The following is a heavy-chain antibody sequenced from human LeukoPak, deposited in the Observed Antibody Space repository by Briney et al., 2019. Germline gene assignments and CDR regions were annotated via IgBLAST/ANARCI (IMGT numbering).Heavy chain of an antibody. D-gene: IGHD3-22*01. Sequence: GGSLRLSCAASGFTFSDYYMSWIRQAPGKGLEWVSYISSSGSTIYYADSVKGRFTISRDNAKNSLYLQMNSLRAEDTAVYYCSGAPYYYDSSVYSDYGAREPLVTVPS. CDR3: SGAPYYYDSSVYSDY. CDR2: ISSSGSTI. CDR1: GFTFSDYY. J-gene: IGHJ4*02. V-gene: IGHV3-11*01.